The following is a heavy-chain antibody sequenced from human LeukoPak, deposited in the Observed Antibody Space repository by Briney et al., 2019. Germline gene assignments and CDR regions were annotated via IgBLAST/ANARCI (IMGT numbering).Heavy chain of an antibody. J-gene: IGHJ6*03. CDR2: IYTSGST. V-gene: IGHV4-4*09. CDR3: ARYSSSSLYYYYYYMDV. CDR1: GGSISGYY. Sequence: SETLSLTCTFSGGSISGYYWSWIRQPPGKGLEWIGYIYTSGSTNYNPSLKSRVTISVDTSKNQFSLKLSSVTAADTAVYYCARYSSSSLYYYYYYMDVWGKGTTVTVSS. D-gene: IGHD6-6*01.